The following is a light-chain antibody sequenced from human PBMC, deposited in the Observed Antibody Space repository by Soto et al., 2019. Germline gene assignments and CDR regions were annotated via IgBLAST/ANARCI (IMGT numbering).Light chain of an antibody. CDR1: QYINTR. CDR3: QKYGGSPPK. CDR2: QTS. Sequence: EIVLTHSPATLSSFPFYIVTLSFSSSQYINTRLAWYQHRPGQAPRLLIYQTSIRAAGIPARFSASGSGTDFTLTISRLEPEDCAVYYCQKYGGSPPKFGQGTKVDIK. V-gene: IGKV3-20*01. J-gene: IGKJ1*01.